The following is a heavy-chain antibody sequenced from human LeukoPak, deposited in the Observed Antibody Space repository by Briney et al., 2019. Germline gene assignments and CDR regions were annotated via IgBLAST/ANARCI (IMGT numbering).Heavy chain of an antibody. V-gene: IGHV3-30-3*01. Sequence: GRSLRLSCAGSGFIFSSYYMHWVRQAPGKGLEWVAVISYDGSNKYYADSVRGRFSISRDNSQNTLYLQMNSLTTEDTAVYYCARVSGGIVVVPAAILYWGQGTLVTVSS. CDR3: ARVSGGIVVVPAAILY. CDR1: GFIFSSYY. CDR2: ISYDGSNK. D-gene: IGHD2-2*01. J-gene: IGHJ4*02.